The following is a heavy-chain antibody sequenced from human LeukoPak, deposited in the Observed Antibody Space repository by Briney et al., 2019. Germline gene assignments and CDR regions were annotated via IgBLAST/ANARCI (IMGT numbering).Heavy chain of an antibody. CDR1: GYTFTSYD. CDR3: ARAPLRGYDFWSGYYIWFDP. V-gene: IGHV1-8*01. CDR2: MNPNSGNT. Sequence: ASVKVSCKASGYTFTSYDINWVRQATGQGLAWMGWMNPNSGNTGYAQKFQGRVTMTRNTSISTAYMELSSLRSEDTAVYYCARAPLRGYDFWSGYYIWFDPWGQGTLVTVSS. D-gene: IGHD3-3*01. J-gene: IGHJ5*02.